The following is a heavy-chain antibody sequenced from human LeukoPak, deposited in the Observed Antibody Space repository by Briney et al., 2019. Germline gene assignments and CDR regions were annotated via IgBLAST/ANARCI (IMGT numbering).Heavy chain of an antibody. Sequence: ASVKVSCKASGYTFTSYAIHRVRQAPGQRLEWMGWINAGNANTKYSQKFQGRVTITRDTSASTAFMDLSSLRSEDTAVYYCARDQVQWLAAYGMDVWGQGTTVTVSS. CDR3: ARDQVQWLAAYGMDV. CDR1: GYTFTSYA. CDR2: INAGNANT. D-gene: IGHD6-19*01. V-gene: IGHV1-3*01. J-gene: IGHJ6*02.